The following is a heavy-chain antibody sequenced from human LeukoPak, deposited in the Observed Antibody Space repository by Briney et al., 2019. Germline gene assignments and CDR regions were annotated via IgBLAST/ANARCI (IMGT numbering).Heavy chain of an antibody. J-gene: IGHJ3*02. CDR2: IYYSGST. CDR1: GGSISSGDYY. D-gene: IGHD5-18*01. CDR3: ARIDGYSYGYGAFDI. V-gene: IGHV4-30-4*08. Sequence: SETLSLTCTVSGGSISSGDYYWSWIRQPPGKGLEWIGYIYYSGSTYYNPSLKRRVTISVDTSKNQLSLKLSSVTAADTAVYYCARIDGYSYGYGAFDIWGQGTMVTVSS.